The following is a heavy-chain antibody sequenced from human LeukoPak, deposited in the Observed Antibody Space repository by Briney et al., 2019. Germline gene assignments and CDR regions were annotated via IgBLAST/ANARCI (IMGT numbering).Heavy chain of an antibody. Sequence: SETLSLTCSVSGFSISTTSYYWGWLRQSPGNGLELIANIFSGAMTKTNYIPSLKGRVAISADTSRNRFSLTLTSVTAEDTAVYYCARCLYRFGSFYFDLWGQGSLVTVSS. CDR1: GFSISTTSYY. D-gene: IGHD5-18*01. CDR3: ARCLYRFGSFYFDL. CDR2: IFSGAMTKT. J-gene: IGHJ4*02. V-gene: IGHV4-39*01.